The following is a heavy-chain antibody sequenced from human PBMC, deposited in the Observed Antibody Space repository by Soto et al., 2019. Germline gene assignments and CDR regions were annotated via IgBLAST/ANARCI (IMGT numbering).Heavy chain of an antibody. CDR3: ARDGYSTSSDWPWFDP. J-gene: IGHJ5*02. CDR2: ITSSGTTI. D-gene: IGHD6-6*01. CDR1: GFTFSDYT. V-gene: IGHV3-48*02. Sequence: EAQLVESGGGLVQPGGSLRLSCAASGFTFSDYTMHWVRQSPGKGLEWIPFITSSGTTISYADTVKGRFTISRDNAKSSLFLQMDTLRDEDTAVYYCARDGYSTSSDWPWFDPWGQGTLVTVSS.